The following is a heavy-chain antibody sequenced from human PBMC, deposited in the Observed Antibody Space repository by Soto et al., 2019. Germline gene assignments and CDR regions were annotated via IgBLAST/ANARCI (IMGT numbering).Heavy chain of an antibody. V-gene: IGHV4-4*07. J-gene: IGHJ4*02. D-gene: IGHD3-22*01. Sequence: QVQLQESGPGVVRPSETLSLTCSVSGSSFTGDYWSWIRQPAGKGLEWIGRVFGNGAGTPIYNSALKNRVTMSVDSSKTQFSLKPTSVTAADTALYYCARDLPPYDRRRQSAGAFEDWGQGTLVTVSS. CDR1: GSSFTGDY. CDR3: ARDLPPYDRRRQSAGAFED. CDR2: VFGNGAGTP.